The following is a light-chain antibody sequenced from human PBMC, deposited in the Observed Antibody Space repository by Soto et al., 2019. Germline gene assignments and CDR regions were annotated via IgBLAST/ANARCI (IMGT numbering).Light chain of an antibody. CDR3: TSWTTSTTRI. V-gene: IGLV2-14*03. Sequence: QSALTQPASVSGSPGQSITLSCTGTSNDIGAYNYVSWYQQHPGTAPKLMIYDVNIRPSGVSNRFSCSKSCNTASLTISGLQAEDEADYYCTSWTTSTTRIFGGGTKVTVL. CDR2: DVN. J-gene: IGLJ2*01. CDR1: SNDIGAYNY.